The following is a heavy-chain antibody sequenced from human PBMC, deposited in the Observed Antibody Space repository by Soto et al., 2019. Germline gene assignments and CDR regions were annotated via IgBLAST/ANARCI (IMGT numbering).Heavy chain of an antibody. J-gene: IGHJ5*02. CDR1: GYTFTSYD. V-gene: IGHV1-8*01. Sequence: GASVKVSCKASGYTFTSYDINWVRQATGQGLEWMGWMNPNSGNTGYAQKFQGRVTMTRNTSISTAYMELSSLRSEDTAVYYCARRRVATMINWFDPWGQGTLVTVSS. CDR3: ARRRVATMINWFDP. D-gene: IGHD5-12*01. CDR2: MNPNSGNT.